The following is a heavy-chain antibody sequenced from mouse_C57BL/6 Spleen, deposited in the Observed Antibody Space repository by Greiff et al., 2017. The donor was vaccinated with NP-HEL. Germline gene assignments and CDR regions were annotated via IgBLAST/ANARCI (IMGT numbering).Heavy chain of an antibody. V-gene: IGHV1-66*01. J-gene: IGHJ4*01. CDR3: GYGHGGDYYAMDY. D-gene: IGHD1-1*02. CDR2: IYPGSGNT. Sequence: QVQLKQSGPELVKPGASVKISCKASGYSFTSYYIHWVKQRPGQGLVWIGWIYPGSGNTKYNEKFKGKATLTADTSSSTAYMQLSSLTSEDSAVYYCGYGHGGDYYAMDYWGQGTSVTVSS. CDR1: GYSFTSYY.